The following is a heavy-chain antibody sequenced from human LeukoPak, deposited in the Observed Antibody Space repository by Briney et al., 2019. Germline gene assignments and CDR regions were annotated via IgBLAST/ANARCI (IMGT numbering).Heavy chain of an antibody. Sequence: GASVKVSCKVSGYTLTELSMHWVRQAPGKGLEWMGGFDPEDGETIYAQKFQGRVTMTEDTSTDTAYMELSSLRSEDTAVYYCATPPLYCTNGVCYKPYECLDYWGQGTLVTVSS. D-gene: IGHD2-8*01. CDR3: ATPPLYCTNGVCYKPYECLDY. CDR2: FDPEDGET. V-gene: IGHV1-24*01. J-gene: IGHJ4*02. CDR1: GYTLTELS.